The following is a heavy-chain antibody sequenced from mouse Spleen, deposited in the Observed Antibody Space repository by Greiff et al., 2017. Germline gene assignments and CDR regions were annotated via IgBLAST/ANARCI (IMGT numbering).Heavy chain of an antibody. Sequence: QVQLKQSGPGLVQPSQSLSITCTVSGFSLTSYGVHWVRQSPGKGLEWLGVIWSGGSTDYNAAFISRLSISKDNSKSQVFFKMNSLQADDTAIYYCARNGLKAREVKGPIAMDYWGQGTSVTVSS. CDR3: ARNGLKAREVKGPIAMDY. D-gene: IGHD3-1*01. CDR2: IWSGGST. J-gene: IGHJ4*01. V-gene: IGHV2-2*01. CDR1: GFSLTSYG.